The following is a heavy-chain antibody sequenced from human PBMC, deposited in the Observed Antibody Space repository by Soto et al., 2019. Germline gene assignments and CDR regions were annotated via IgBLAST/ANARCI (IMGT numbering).Heavy chain of an antibody. Sequence: SETLSLTCTVTGDSISSRSYYWGWIRQPPGKGLEWIGSIYYSGSTYNNPSLRSRVSMSIDTSKDQFSLKLKSVTAADTALYFCARQRTSIATHAYCGVRGPGSMVTASS. CDR3: ARQRTSIATHAYCGV. V-gene: IGHV4-39*01. CDR2: IYYSGST. D-gene: IGHD3-16*01. J-gene: IGHJ6*01. CDR1: GDSISSRSYY.